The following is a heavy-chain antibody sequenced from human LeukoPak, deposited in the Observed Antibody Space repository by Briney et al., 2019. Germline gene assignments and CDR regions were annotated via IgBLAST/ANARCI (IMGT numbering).Heavy chain of an antibody. J-gene: IGHJ4*02. D-gene: IGHD3-10*01. V-gene: IGHV3-15*01. Sequence: GGSLRLSCATSGFTFTDYPMNWVRQAPGKGLEWVGLIKSKTDGGTTDYAAPVKGRFTISRDDSKNTLYLQMNSLKTEDTAVYYCTTDPLQWFTFDCWGQGTLVTVSS. CDR3: TTDPLQWFTFDC. CDR1: GFTFTDYP. CDR2: IKSKTDGGTT.